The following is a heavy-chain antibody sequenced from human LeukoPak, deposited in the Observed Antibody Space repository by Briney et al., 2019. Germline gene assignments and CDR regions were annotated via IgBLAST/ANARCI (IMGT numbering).Heavy chain of an antibody. J-gene: IGHJ4*02. Sequence: GGSLRLSCAASGFTFSSYWMSWVHQAPGKGLEWVANIKQDGSEKYYVDSVKGRFTISRDNAKNSLYLQMNSLRAEDTAVYYCASSGSYWILFDYWGQGTLVTVSS. CDR3: ASSGSYWILFDY. CDR1: GFTFSSYW. D-gene: IGHD1-26*01. CDR2: IKQDGSEK. V-gene: IGHV3-7*01.